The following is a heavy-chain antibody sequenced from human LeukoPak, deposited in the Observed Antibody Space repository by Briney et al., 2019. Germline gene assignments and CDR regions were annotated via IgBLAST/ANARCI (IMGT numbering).Heavy chain of an antibody. CDR1: GFTFSSYS. CDR3: ARESLATIGVDY. CDR2: ITSSSSYM. J-gene: IGHJ4*02. Sequence: PGGSLRLSCAASGFTFSSYSTNWVRQAPGKGLEWVSSITSSSSYMYYADSVKGRFTISRDNAKNSLYLQMNTLRAEDTAVYYCARESLATIGVDYWGQGTLVTVSS. V-gene: IGHV3-21*01. D-gene: IGHD5-12*01.